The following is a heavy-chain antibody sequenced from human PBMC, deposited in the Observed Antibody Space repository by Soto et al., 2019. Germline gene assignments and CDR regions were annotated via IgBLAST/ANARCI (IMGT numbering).Heavy chain of an antibody. CDR1: GFFFSDYG. V-gene: IGHV3-23*01. CDR3: AKDRYGDYGGIDY. D-gene: IGHD4-17*01. CDR2: ITGSGGST. J-gene: IGHJ4*02. Sequence: PGGSLRLSCAASGFFFSDYGMHWVRQAPGKGLEWVSVITGSGGSTYYAGSVKGRFTISRDTSKNTLFLQMNSLRAEDTAVYYCAKDRYGDYGGIDYWGQGTMVT.